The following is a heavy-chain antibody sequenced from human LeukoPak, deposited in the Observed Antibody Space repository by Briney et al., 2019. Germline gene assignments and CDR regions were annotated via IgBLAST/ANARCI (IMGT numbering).Heavy chain of an antibody. CDR2: IYYSGST. Sequence: SETLSLTCTASGGSVSSYYWSWIRQPPGKGLEWIGYIYYSGSTNYNPSLKSRVTISVDTSKNQFSLKQISVTAADTAVYYCARLGGLNRNDFYVDNCLDPWGQGTLVTVSS. D-gene: IGHD3/OR15-3a*01. J-gene: IGHJ5*02. CDR3: ARLGGLNRNDFYVDNCLDP. CDR1: GGSVSSYY. V-gene: IGHV4-59*08.